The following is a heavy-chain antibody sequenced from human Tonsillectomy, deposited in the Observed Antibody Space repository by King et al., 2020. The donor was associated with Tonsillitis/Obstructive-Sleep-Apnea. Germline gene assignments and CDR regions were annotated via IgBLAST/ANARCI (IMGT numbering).Heavy chain of an antibody. CDR3: AKGRTDKIPAAMGY. CDR2: XXDXGGXT. D-gene: IGHD2-2*01. Sequence: VQLVESGGGLVQSGGSLRLSCAASGFTFSSYALTWVRQAPGRGLEWVXXXXDXGGXTYYADSVKGRFTISRDISRSTLYLQMNSLRAADTAVYYCAKGRTDKIPAAMGYWGQGTLVTVSS. J-gene: IGHJ4*02. V-gene: IGHV3-23*04. CDR1: GFTFSSYA.